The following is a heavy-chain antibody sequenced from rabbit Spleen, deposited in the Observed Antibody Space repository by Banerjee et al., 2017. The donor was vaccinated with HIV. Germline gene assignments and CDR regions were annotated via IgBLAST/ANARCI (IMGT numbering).Heavy chain of an antibody. CDR1: GFSFSSGYD. J-gene: IGHJ3*01. CDR2: VDVGGSGFT. D-gene: IGHD7-1*01. CDR3: ARDTGTSFSSYGMDL. V-gene: IGHV1S40*01. Sequence: QSLEESGGDLVKPGASLTLTCKASGFSFSSGYDMCWVRQAPGKGLEWIGCVDVGGSGFTYSATWAKGRFTCSKTSSTTVTLQMTSLTVADTATYFCARDTGTSFSSYGMDLWGQGTLVTVS.